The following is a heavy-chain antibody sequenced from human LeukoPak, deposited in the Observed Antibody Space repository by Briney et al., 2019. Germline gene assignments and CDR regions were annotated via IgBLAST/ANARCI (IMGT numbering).Heavy chain of an antibody. D-gene: IGHD5-12*01. CDR1: GGSVSSSFYS. V-gene: IGHV4-39*01. CDR3: ASATTYSIDD. J-gene: IGHJ4*01. CDR2: MYYSGSA. Sequence: SETLSLTCNVSGGSVSSSFYSWGSIRQPPRKGLEWIGSMYYSGSAHYNLSLKSRVTMSVDTSKNQFSLKLSSVTAADTAIYFCASATTYSIDDWGQGTLVTVSS.